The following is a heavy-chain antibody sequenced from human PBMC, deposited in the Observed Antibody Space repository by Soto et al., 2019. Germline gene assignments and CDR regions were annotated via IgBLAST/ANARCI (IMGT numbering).Heavy chain of an antibody. V-gene: IGHV3-30-3*01. J-gene: IGHJ6*04. Sequence: QVQLVESGGGVVQPGRSLRLSCAASGFIFRDYALHWVRQAPGKGLEWVAAISYDGTTIFYADSVKGRFTISRDNFKSTVYLQMNSLRSEDTAVYYCAREEDFGSARRSYYYGMDVWGKETTVTVSS. CDR3: AREEDFGSARRSYYYGMDV. D-gene: IGHD3-3*01. CDR2: ISYDGTTI. CDR1: GFIFRDYA.